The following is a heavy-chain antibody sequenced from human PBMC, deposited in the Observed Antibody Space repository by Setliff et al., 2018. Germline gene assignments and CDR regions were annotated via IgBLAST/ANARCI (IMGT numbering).Heavy chain of an antibody. CDR3: ARFGGSCSSSSCYASDL. CDR2: IITSTGKT. V-gene: IGHV1-2*02. J-gene: IGHJ3*01. Sequence: ASVKVSCKPSGYIFTDYYIHWVRQAPGQGLEWMAMIITSTGKTSYAQKFQGRVTVTTDTYTGTGYMELRSLRSDDTAMYFCARFGGSCSSSSCYASDLWGQGTMVTVSS. D-gene: IGHD2-2*01. CDR1: GYIFTDYY.